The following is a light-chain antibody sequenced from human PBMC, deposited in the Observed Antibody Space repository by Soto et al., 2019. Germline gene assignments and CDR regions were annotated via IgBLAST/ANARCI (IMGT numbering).Light chain of an antibody. Sequence: SYELTQPLSVSVALGQTARITWGGNNIGSKNVHWYQQKPGQAPVLVIYRDSNRPSGIPERFSGSNSGNTATLTIRRAQAGDEADYYCQVWDSSSVVFGGVTKLTVL. CDR2: RDS. V-gene: IGLV3-9*01. J-gene: IGLJ2*01. CDR3: QVWDSSSVV. CDR1: NIGSKN.